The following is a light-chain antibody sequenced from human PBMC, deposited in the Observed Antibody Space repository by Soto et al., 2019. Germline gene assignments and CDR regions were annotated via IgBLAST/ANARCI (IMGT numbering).Light chain of an antibody. J-gene: IGKJ4*01. CDR1: EDINGW. Sequence: DVQMTQSPSSLSASVGDRVTITCRASEDINGWLAWYQQKPGTAPKSLIYAASILQTGVPSRFSGSGSGTDFTLTISSLQPEDSATYYCQQCNIYPLTFGGGTKVEIK. V-gene: IGKV1D-16*01. CDR3: QQCNIYPLT. CDR2: AAS.